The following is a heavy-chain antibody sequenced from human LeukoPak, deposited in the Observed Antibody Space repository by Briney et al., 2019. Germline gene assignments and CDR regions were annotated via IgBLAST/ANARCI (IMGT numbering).Heavy chain of an antibody. CDR2: IYHSGST. CDR3: ARGARGVLRYFDWSNTTYYFDY. Sequence: PSGTLSLTCAVSGGSISSSNWWSWVRQPPGKGLEWIGEIYHSGSTNYNPSLKSRVTISVDKSKNQFSLKLSSVTAADTAVYYCARGARGVLRYFDWSNTTYYFDYWGQGTLVTVSS. D-gene: IGHD3-9*01. J-gene: IGHJ4*02. V-gene: IGHV4-4*02. CDR1: GGSISSSNW.